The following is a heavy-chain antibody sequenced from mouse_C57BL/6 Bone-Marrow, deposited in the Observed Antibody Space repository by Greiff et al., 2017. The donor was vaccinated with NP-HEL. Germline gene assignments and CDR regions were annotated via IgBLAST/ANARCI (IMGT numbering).Heavy chain of an antibody. J-gene: IGHJ3*01. CDR2: IYPSDSET. CDR1: GYTFTSYW. CDR3: ARDSNDSKLAY. Sequence: QVQLQQPGAELVRPGSSVKLSCKASGYTFTSYWMGWVKQRPGQGLEWIGNIYPSDSETHYNQKFKDKATLTVDKSSSTTYMHLSSLTSEDSAVYYCARDSNDSKLAYWGQGTLVTVSA. V-gene: IGHV1-61*01. D-gene: IGHD2-12*01.